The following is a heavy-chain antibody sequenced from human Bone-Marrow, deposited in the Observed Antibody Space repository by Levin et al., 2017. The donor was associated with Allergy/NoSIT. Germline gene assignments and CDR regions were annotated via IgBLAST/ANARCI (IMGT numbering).Heavy chain of an antibody. J-gene: IGHJ3*02. D-gene: IGHD3-22*01. V-gene: IGHV3-7*01. CDR2: IKQDGSEK. Sequence: GESLKISCAASGFTFSSYWMSWVRQAPGKGLEWVANIKQDGSEKYYVDSVKGRFTISRDNAKNSLYLQMNSLRAEDTAVYYCARDASPYYYDSSGANDAFDIWGQGTMVTVSS. CDR3: ARDASPYYYDSSGANDAFDI. CDR1: GFTFSSYW.